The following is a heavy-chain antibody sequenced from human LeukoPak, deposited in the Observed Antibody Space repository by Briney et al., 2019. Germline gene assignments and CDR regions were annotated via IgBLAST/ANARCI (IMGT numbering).Heavy chain of an antibody. CDR2: ISAYNGNT. CDR3: ASGVVGCSSTSCYTDAFDI. D-gene: IGHD2-2*02. J-gene: IGHJ3*02. V-gene: IGHV1-18*01. Sequence: ASVKVSCKASGYTFTSYGISWVRQAPGQGLEWMGWISAYNGNTNYAQKLQGRVSMTTDTSTSTAYMELRSLRSDDTAVYYCASGVVGCSSTSCYTDAFDIWGQGTMVTVPS. CDR1: GYTFTSYG.